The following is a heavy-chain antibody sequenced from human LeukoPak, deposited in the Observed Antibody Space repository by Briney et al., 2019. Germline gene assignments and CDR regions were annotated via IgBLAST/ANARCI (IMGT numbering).Heavy chain of an antibody. V-gene: IGHV3-74*01. D-gene: IGHD6-19*01. J-gene: IGHJ6*02. CDR3: ARDSAVATYYGVDV. CDR1: GFTFSSYW. CDR2: IKSDGSST. Sequence: GGSLRLSCAASGFTFSSYWMHWVRQAPGKGLVWVSRIKSDGSSTSYAGSVKGRFTISRDNAKNTLYLQMNSLRAEDTAVYYCARDSAVATYYGVDVWGQGTTVTVSS.